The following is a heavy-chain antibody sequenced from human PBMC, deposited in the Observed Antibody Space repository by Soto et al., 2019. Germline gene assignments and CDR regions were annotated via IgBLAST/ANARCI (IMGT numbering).Heavy chain of an antibody. V-gene: IGHV1-18*01. CDR1: GSTFTASY. D-gene: IGHD1-26*01. CDR2: ISPYNGQT. CDR3: TRGGGAHYRFDP. J-gene: IGHJ5*02. Sequence: QVQLVQFGAELRKPGASVKFSGKASGSTFTASYLTWWRQAPGRGLEWVGWISPYNGQTNYAQKLQGRVTMTTDTSTSTVYMELRSLRPDDTAVYYCTRGGGAHYRFDPWGQGTLVTVSS.